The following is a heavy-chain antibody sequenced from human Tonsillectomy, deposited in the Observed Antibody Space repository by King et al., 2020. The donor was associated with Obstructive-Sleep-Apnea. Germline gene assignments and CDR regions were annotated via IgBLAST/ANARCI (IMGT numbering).Heavy chain of an antibody. D-gene: IGHD3-3*01. V-gene: IGHV3-15*01. CDR2: IKSKTDGGTT. J-gene: IGHJ4*02. Sequence: VQLVESGGGLVKPGGSLRLSCAASGFSFSNAWMSWVRQAPGKGLEWVGRIKSKTDGGTTDYAAPGKGRFTISRDDSKNTLYLQMHSLKSEDTAVYYCSTHVSVSWSAGYWGQGTLVTVSS. CDR1: GFSFSNAW. CDR3: STHVSVSWSAGY.